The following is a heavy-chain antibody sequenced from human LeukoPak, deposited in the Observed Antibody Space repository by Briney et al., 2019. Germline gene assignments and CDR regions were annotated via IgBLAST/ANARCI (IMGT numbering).Heavy chain of an antibody. CDR2: IYYSGST. CDR3: ARGGITMVRGVDNAFDY. J-gene: IGHJ4*02. CDR1: GGSISSYY. Sequence: SSETLSLTCTVSGGSISSYYWSWIRQPPGKGLEWIGYIYYSGSTNYNPSLKSRVTISVDTSKNQFSLKLSSVTAADTAVYYCARGGITMVRGVDNAFDYWGQGTLVTVSS. V-gene: IGHV4-59*12. D-gene: IGHD3-10*01.